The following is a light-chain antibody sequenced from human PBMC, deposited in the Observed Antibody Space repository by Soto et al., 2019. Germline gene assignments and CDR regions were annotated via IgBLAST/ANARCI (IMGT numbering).Light chain of an antibody. V-gene: IGKV1-5*03. J-gene: IGKJ1*01. Sequence: TQSPATLSASVGYRFSINCRASQIISAWLAWYQQKPVKAPRLLIYKASTLEIGVPSRFSGSGSGTEFTLTISSLQPDDVATYYCQQYNDYSWTFGQGTKVDIK. CDR2: KAS. CDR1: QIISAW. CDR3: QQYNDYSWT.